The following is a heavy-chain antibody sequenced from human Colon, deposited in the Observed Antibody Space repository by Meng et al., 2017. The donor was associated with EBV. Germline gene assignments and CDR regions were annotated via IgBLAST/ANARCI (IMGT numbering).Heavy chain of an antibody. Sequence: QARLQMWGARLLWPSETLYLTCACYGGSFSGYYWSWIRQPPGKGLERIGEINHSGRTHYNPSLKSRLTISVDTSKHQFSLKLSSVTAADTAVYYCARGDGSGSGNWFDPWGQGTLVTVSS. V-gene: IGHV4-34*01. CDR3: ARGDGSGSGNWFDP. CDR1: GGSFSGYY. D-gene: IGHD3-10*01. J-gene: IGHJ5*02. CDR2: INHSGRT.